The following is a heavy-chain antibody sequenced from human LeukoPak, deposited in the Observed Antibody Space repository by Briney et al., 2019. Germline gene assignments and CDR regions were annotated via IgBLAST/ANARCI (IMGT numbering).Heavy chain of an antibody. J-gene: IGHJ5*02. Sequence: ASVKVSCKASGYTFTGYYMHWVRQAPGQGLEWMGWINPNCGGTNYAQKFQGRVTMTRDTSISTAYMELSRLRSDDTAVYYCARDYYDSSGYYYWFDPWGQGTLVTVSS. CDR3: ARDYYDSSGYYYWFDP. CDR2: INPNCGGT. CDR1: GYTFTGYY. D-gene: IGHD3-22*01. V-gene: IGHV1-2*02.